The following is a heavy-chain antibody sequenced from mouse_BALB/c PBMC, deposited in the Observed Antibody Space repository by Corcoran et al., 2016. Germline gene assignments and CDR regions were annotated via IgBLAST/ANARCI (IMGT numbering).Heavy chain of an antibody. CDR3: AAKGLYAMDY. J-gene: IGHJ4*01. Sequence: EDQLQQSGADLVTPGASVKLSCTAYDFNTTDTNMHWVKQRPEQRLEWLGRIDPANGNTKYDPKFQGKATITAATSSNPAYLQLSSLTSEDTAVYYWAAKGLYAMDYWGQGTSVTVSS. CDR2: IDPANGNT. CDR1: DFNTTDTN. V-gene: IGHV14-3*02. D-gene: IGHD3-3*01.